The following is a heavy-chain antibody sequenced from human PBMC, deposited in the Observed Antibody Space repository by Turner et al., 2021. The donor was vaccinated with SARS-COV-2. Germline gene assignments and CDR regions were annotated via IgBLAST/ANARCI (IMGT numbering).Heavy chain of an antibody. Sequence: EVQLVESGGGLVQPGRSLRLSCAASGFTFDDFAMHWVRQAPGKCLEWVSGISWNSGSIGYADSVKGRFTISRDNAKNSLYLQMNSLRAEDTALYYCAKASGYSSSDFVDYWGQGTLVTVSS. CDR2: ISWNSGSI. D-gene: IGHD6-13*01. CDR1: GFTFDDFA. CDR3: AKASGYSSSDFVDY. V-gene: IGHV3-9*01. J-gene: IGHJ4*02.